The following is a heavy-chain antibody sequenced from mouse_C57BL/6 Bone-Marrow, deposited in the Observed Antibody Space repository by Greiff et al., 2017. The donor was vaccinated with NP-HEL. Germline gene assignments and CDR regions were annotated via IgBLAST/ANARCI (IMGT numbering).Heavy chain of an antibody. V-gene: IGHV1-75*01. CDR3: AREVTTVVLYYFDY. D-gene: IGHD1-1*01. CDR2: IFPGSGST. Sequence: QVHVKQSGPELVKPGASVKISCKASGYTFTDYYINWVKQRPGQGLEWIGWIFPGSGSTYYNEKFKGKATLTVDKSSSTAYMLLSSLTSEDSAVYFCAREVTTVVLYYFDYWGQGTTLTVSA. J-gene: IGHJ2*01. CDR1: GYTFTDYY.